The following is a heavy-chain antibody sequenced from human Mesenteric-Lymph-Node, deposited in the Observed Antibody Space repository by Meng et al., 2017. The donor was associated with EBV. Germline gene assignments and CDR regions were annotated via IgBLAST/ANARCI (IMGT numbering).Heavy chain of an antibody. Sequence: QVQLVESWGGLVKAGGSLRLSCAASGFTFSDYYMSWIRQAPGKGLEWISYISDSGSTVYYADSVKGRFTISRDNARDTLYLQMNSLRAEDTAVYYCAGHYDYISPWGQGTLVTASS. V-gene: IGHV3-11*01. CDR1: GFTFSDYY. CDR2: ISDSGSTV. D-gene: IGHD3-16*01. CDR3: AGHYDYISP. J-gene: IGHJ4*02.